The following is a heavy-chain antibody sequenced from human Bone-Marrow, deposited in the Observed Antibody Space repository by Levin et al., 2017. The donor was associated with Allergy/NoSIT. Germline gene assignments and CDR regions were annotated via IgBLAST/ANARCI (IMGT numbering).Heavy chain of an antibody. CDR3: ARPRSCNSIACDAFDI. D-gene: IGHD2/OR15-2a*01. Sequence: GESLKISCKGSGYRFSSYWIAWVRQMPGKGLEWMGIINPDDSTSRYSPSFQGQVTFSVDKSDTTAYLQRSSLRASDTAIYYCARPRSCNSIACDAFDIWGQGTTVTVSS. J-gene: IGHJ3*02. CDR2: INPDDSTS. V-gene: IGHV5-51*01. CDR1: GYRFSSYW.